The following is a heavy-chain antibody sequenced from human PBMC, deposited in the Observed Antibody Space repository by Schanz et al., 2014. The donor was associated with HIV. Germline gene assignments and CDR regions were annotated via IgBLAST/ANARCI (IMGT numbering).Heavy chain of an antibody. J-gene: IGHJ5*02. V-gene: IGHV3-30*03. D-gene: IGHD6-19*01. CDR1: GFTFSTYG. CDR3: VRDAGAQWLDGDNWFDP. CDR2: ISYDGSNK. Sequence: QVQLVESGGGVVQPGRSLRLSCAASGFTFSTYGMHWVRQGPGKGLEWVAFISYDGSNKYYADSVKGRFTISRDNSKNTGSLQMNSLRSEDTAVYYCVRDAGAQWLDGDNWFDPWGQGTLVTVSS.